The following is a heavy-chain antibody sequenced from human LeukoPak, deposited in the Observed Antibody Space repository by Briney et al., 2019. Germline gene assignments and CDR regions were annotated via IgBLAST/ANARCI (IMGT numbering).Heavy chain of an antibody. CDR1: GGTFSSYA. J-gene: IGHJ5*02. CDR2: IIPIFGTA. D-gene: IGHD3-9*01. Sequence: GASVKVSCKASGGTFSSYAISWVRQAPGQGLEWMGGIIPIFGTANYAQKFQGRVTITTDESTSTAYVELSSLRSEDTAVYYCARENYDILTGYRHVNWFDPWGQGTLVTVSS. V-gene: IGHV1-69*05. CDR3: ARENYDILTGYRHVNWFDP.